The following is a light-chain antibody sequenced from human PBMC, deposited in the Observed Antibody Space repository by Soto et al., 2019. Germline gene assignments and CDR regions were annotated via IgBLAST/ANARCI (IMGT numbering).Light chain of an antibody. V-gene: IGKV3-20*01. J-gene: IGKJ5*01. Sequence: EIVLTQSPGTLSLSPGERATLSCRASHSVSSSYLAWYQQKPGQAPRLLIYGASSRATGNPDRFSGSESGTDFTLTISRLEPEDFAVYYCQQYGSSPPITFGQGTRLEIK. CDR1: HSVSSSY. CDR3: QQYGSSPPIT. CDR2: GAS.